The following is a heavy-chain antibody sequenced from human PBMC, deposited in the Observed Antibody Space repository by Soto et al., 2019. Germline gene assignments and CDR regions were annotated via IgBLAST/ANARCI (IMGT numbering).Heavy chain of an antibody. CDR2: ISYDGSNK. J-gene: IGHJ4*02. Sequence: PGGSLRLSCAASGFTFSSYGMHWVRQAPGKGLEWVAVISYDGSNKYYADYVKGRFTISRDNSKNTLYLQMNSLRAEDTAVYYCAKSRGPHYYDSSGYYPNWGQG. CDR3: AKSRGPHYYDSSGYYPN. CDR1: GFTFSSYG. V-gene: IGHV3-30*18. D-gene: IGHD3-22*01.